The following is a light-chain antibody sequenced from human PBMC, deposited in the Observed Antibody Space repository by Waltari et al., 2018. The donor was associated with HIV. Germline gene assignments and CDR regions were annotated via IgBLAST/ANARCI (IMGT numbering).Light chain of an antibody. Sequence: QSALTQPASVSGSPGQSLTISCTGTSSDVGDYNYVSWYQQYPGKAPKLMIYDVSKRPSGVSNRFSGSKSGNTASLTISGLQAEDEADYYCSSYTSSSPLVFGGGTKLAVL. CDR2: DVS. CDR1: SSDVGDYNY. V-gene: IGLV2-14*01. J-gene: IGLJ2*01. CDR3: SSYTSSSPLV.